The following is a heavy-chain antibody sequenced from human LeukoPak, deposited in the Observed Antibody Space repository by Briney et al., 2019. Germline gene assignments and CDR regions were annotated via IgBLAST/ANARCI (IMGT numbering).Heavy chain of an antibody. Sequence: SETLSLTCTVSGGFISTYFWSWIRQSPGKGLEWIGYVHASGSTNYNPSLESRVTISIDTSKNQFSLTLSFVTAADTAVYYCARLLRWSEDGFDIWGQGTVVAISS. V-gene: IGHV4-4*09. CDR3: ARLLRWSEDGFDI. CDR2: VHASGST. J-gene: IGHJ3*02. D-gene: IGHD2-15*01. CDR1: GGFISTYF.